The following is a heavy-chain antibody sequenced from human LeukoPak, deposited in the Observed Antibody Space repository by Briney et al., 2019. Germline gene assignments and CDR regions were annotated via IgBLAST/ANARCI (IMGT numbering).Heavy chain of an antibody. Sequence: GGSLRLSCAASGFTFSSYGMSWVRQAPGKGLEWVSAISGSGGSTYYADSVKGRFTISRDNSKNTLYLQMNSLRAADTAVYYCAKDKGRYCSSTSCYAFDYWGQGTLVTVSS. V-gene: IGHV3-23*01. CDR2: ISGSGGST. J-gene: IGHJ4*02. CDR3: AKDKGRYCSSTSCYAFDY. CDR1: GFTFSSYG. D-gene: IGHD2-2*01.